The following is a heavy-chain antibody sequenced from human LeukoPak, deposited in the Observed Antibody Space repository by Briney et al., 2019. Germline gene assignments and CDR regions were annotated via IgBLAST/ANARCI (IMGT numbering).Heavy chain of an antibody. CDR1: GFTFNSYA. Sequence: GGSLRLSCAASGFTFNSYAMSWVRQAPGKGLEWVSAISGSDASTYYTDSVKGRFTISRDNSKNTLYLQMNSLTTEDTALYYCAKDPSSGWYRWSMDVWGQGTTVTVSS. J-gene: IGHJ6*02. V-gene: IGHV3-23*01. CDR3: AKDPSSGWYRWSMDV. CDR2: ISGSDAST. D-gene: IGHD6-19*01.